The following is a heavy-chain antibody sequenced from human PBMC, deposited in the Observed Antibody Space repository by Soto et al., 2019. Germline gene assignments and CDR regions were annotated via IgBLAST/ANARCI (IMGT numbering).Heavy chain of an antibody. CDR1: GFTFSSHG. Sequence: GGSLRLSCAASGFTFSSHGMDWVRQAPGKGLEWVAFIWYDGTNQYYTDSVRGRFTISRDNSKNTLYLQMNSLRAEDTAIYYCARELGIAARPFDHWGQGTLVTVSS. V-gene: IGHV3-33*01. CDR2: IWYDGTNQ. CDR3: ARELGIAARPFDH. J-gene: IGHJ4*02. D-gene: IGHD6-6*01.